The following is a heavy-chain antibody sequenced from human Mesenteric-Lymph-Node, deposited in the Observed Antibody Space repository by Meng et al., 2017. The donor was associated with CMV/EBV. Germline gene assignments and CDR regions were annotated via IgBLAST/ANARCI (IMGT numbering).Heavy chain of an antibody. Sequence: SVKVSCKASGYSFITYGISWVRQARGQGLEWMGGIIPIFGTANYAQKFQGRVTITTDESTSTAYMELSSLRSEDTAVYYCARIVVVPAAPTGYYYYGMDVWGQGTTVTVSS. V-gene: IGHV1-69*05. D-gene: IGHD2-2*01. CDR1: GYSFITYG. CDR3: ARIVVVPAAPTGYYYYGMDV. CDR2: IIPIFGTA. J-gene: IGHJ6*02.